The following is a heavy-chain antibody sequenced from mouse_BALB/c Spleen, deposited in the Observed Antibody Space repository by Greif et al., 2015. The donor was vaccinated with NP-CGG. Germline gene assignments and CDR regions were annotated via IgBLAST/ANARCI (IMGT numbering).Heavy chain of an antibody. Sequence: EVNLVESGGGLVKPGGSLKLSCAASGFTFSDYYMYWVRQTPEKRLEWVATISDGGSYTYYPDSVKGRFTISRDNAKNNLYLQMSSLKSEDTAMYYCARDGGNYVGDAMDYWGQGTSVTVSS. CDR2: ISDGGSYT. CDR1: GFTFSDYY. J-gene: IGHJ4*01. CDR3: ARDGGNYVGDAMDY. D-gene: IGHD2-1*01. V-gene: IGHV5-4*02.